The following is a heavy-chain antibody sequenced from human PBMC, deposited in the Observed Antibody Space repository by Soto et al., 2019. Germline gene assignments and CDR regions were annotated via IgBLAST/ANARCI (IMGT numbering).Heavy chain of an antibody. J-gene: IGHJ6*02. CDR3: ARARYQLLHPYYYGMDV. D-gene: IGHD2-2*01. Sequence: KLSETLSLTCTVSGGSISSYYWSWIRQSPGKGLEWIGYIHYSGSTKSNPSLKSRVTISVDTSRNQVSLKLSSVTAADSAVYFCARARYQLLHPYYYGMDVWGQGTTVTVSS. CDR2: IHYSGST. V-gene: IGHV4-59*01. CDR1: GGSISSYY.